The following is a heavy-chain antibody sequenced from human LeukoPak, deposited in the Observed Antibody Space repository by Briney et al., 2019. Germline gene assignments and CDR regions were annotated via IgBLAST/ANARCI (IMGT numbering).Heavy chain of an antibody. D-gene: IGHD4/OR15-4a*01. CDR1: GFTVSSNS. V-gene: IGHV3-53*01. J-gene: IGHJ4*02. CDR2: IYSGTI. CDR3: ARRAGAYSHPYDY. Sequence: GGSLRLSCTVSGFTVSSNSMSWVRQAPGKGLEWVSFIYSGTIHYSDSVKGRFTISIDNSKNTLYLQMNRLRAEDTAVYYCARRAGAYSHPYDYWGQGTLVTVSS.